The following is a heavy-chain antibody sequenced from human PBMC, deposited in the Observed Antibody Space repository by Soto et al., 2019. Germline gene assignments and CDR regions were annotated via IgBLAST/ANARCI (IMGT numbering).Heavy chain of an antibody. J-gene: IGHJ6*02. CDR1: GGTFSSYA. Sequence: SVKVSCKASGGTFSSYAISWVRQAPGQGLEWMGGIIPIFGTANYAQKFQGRVTITADESTSTAYMELSSLRSEDTAVYYCARGSGSYYGGYYYFYGMDVWGQVTRVTVSS. D-gene: IGHD1-26*01. CDR3: ARGSGSYYGGYYYFYGMDV. V-gene: IGHV1-69*13. CDR2: IIPIFGTA.